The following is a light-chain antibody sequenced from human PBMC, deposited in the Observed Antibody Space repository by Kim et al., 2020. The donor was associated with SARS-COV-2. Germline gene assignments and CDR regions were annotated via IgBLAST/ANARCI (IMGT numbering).Light chain of an antibody. V-gene: IGLV2-8*01. CDR2: EVS. Sequence: QSALTQPPSASGSRGQSVTISCTGTTSDVGSYNYVSWYQQHPGKAPRLIMYEVSKRPSGVPDRFSGSRSGNTASLIVSGLQAEDEAGYYCCSYAGSNTFEFGGGTQLTVL. CDR1: TSDVGSYNY. J-gene: IGLJ7*01. CDR3: CSYAGSNTFE.